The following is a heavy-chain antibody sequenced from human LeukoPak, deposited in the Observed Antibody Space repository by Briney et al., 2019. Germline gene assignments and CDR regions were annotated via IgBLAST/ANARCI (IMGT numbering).Heavy chain of an antibody. CDR1: GGTFSSYA. J-gene: IGHJ4*02. V-gene: IGHV1-69*13. CDR2: IIPIFGTA. D-gene: IGHD1-26*01. CDR3: ASTRTSGSYSQFDY. Sequence: AASVTVSCTASGGTFSSYAISWVRQAPGQGLEWMGGIIPIFGTANYAQKFQGRVTITADESTSTAYMELSSLRSEDTAVYYCASTRTSGSYSQFDYWGQGTLVTVSS.